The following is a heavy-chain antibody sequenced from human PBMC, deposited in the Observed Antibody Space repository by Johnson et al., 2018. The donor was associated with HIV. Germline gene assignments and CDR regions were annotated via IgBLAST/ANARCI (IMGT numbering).Heavy chain of an antibody. CDR1: GFTFSSYA. CDR2: ISYDGSNK. CDR3: AREGGGI. V-gene: IGHV3-30-3*01. D-gene: IGHD2-15*01. J-gene: IGHJ3*02. Sequence: QVQLVESGGGVVQAGRSLRLSCAASGFTFSSYAMHWVRQAPGKGLEWVAIISYDGSNKYYADSVKGRFTISRDNSKNTLYLQMNSLRAEDTAVYYCAREGGGIWGPGTMVTVSS.